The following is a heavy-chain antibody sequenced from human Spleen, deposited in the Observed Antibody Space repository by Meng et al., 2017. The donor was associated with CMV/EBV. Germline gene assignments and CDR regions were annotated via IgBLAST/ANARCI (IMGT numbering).Heavy chain of an antibody. CDR3: TKGGHGNYVSAY. D-gene: IGHD4-17*01. J-gene: IGHJ4*02. V-gene: IGHV3-23*01. Sequence: CAASGFTFSNYAMNWVRQAPGKGLEWVSAISGSGDSTYYTDSVKGRFTISRDNSKSTLFLHMNSLRAEDTALYYCTKGGHGNYVSAYWGQGTLVTVSS. CDR1: GFTFSNYA. CDR2: ISGSGDST.